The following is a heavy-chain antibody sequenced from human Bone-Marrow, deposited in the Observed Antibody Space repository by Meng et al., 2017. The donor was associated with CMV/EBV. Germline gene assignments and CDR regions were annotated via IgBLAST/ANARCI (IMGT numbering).Heavy chain of an antibody. V-gene: IGHV3-9*03. CDR1: GLTFDDYA. CDR3: AKDSGSYYYYGMDV. Sequence: SLKISCAASGLTFDDYAMHWVRQAPGKGLEWVSGISWNSGSIGYADSVKGRFTISRDNAKNSLYLQMNSLRAEDMALYYCAKDSGSYYYYGMDVWGQGTTVTVSS. D-gene: IGHD1-26*01. CDR2: ISWNSGSI. J-gene: IGHJ6*02.